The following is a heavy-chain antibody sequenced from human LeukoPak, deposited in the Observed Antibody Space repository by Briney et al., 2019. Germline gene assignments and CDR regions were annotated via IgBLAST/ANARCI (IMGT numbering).Heavy chain of an antibody. D-gene: IGHD3-3*01. J-gene: IGHJ5*02. V-gene: IGHV4-38-2*01. CDR3: ARVPTYYDFWSGYYRDNWFDP. Sequence: PSETLSLTCAVSGYPISSGYYWGWIRQPPGKGLEWIGSIYHSGSTYYNPSLKSRVTISVDTSKNQFSLKLSSVTAADTAVYYCARVPTYYDFWSGYYRDNWFDPWGQGTLVTVSS. CDR1: GYPISSGYY. CDR2: IYHSGST.